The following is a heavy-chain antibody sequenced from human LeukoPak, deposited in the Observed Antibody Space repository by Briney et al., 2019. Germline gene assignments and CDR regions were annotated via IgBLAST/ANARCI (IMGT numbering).Heavy chain of an antibody. CDR3: ARHLAAVIDAFDI. Sequence: PGGSLRLSCAASGFTFSSYGMHWIRQPPGKGLEWIGSIYYSGSTYYNPSLKSRVTISVDTSKNQFSLKLSSVTAADTAVYYCARHLAAVIDAFDIWGQGTMVTVSS. CDR1: GFTFSSYG. CDR2: IYYSGST. V-gene: IGHV4-39*01. J-gene: IGHJ3*02. D-gene: IGHD3-10*01.